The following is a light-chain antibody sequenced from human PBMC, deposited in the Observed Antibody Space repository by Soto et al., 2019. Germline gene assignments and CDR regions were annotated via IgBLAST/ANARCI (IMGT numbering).Light chain of an antibody. CDR2: EVS. V-gene: IGLV2-14*01. CDR3: SSYTTSTSLV. J-gene: IGLJ2*01. CDR1: SSDIGAYNY. Sequence: QSALTQPASVSGSPGQSITISCTGTSSDIGAYNYVSWYQQHPGKALKLMIYEVSNRPSGVSNRFSGSKSGNTASLTISGLQADDEADYYCSSYTTSTSLVFGGGTKVTVL.